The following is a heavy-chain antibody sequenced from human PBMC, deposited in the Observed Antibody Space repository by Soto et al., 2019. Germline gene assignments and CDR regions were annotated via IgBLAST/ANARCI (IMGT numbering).Heavy chain of an antibody. J-gene: IGHJ3*02. V-gene: IGHV3-9*01. CDR3: AKVGIYDYVWRSYRATTANAFDI. D-gene: IGHD3-16*02. CDR2: ISWNSGSI. Sequence: EVQLVESGGGLVQPGRSLRLSCAASGFTFDDYAMHWVRQAPGKGLEWVSGISWNSGSIGYADSVKGRFTISRDNAKNSLYLQMNCLRAEDTALYYCAKVGIYDYVWRSYRATTANAFDIWGRGRMVAVSS. CDR1: GFTFDDYA.